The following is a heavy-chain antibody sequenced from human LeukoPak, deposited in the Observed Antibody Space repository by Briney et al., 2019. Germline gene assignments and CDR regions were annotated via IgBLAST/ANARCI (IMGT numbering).Heavy chain of an antibody. D-gene: IGHD2-8*02. V-gene: IGHV4-59*12. CDR3: ARDRGHCTENYCYSTVYDS. J-gene: IGHJ5*01. CDR1: GGSFSSYY. Sequence: SETLSLTCTVSGGSFSSYYWTWIRQPPGKGLEWIGYIYYSGSTDYNPSLKSRVTMSVDMSKNQFSLKVTSVTAADTGVYYCARDRGHCTENYCYSTVYDSWGRGTLVTVSS. CDR2: IYYSGST.